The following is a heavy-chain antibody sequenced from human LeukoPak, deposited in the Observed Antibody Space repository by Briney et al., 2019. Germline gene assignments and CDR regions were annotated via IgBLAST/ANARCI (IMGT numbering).Heavy chain of an antibody. J-gene: IGHJ6*03. D-gene: IGHD6-6*01. CDR1: GGSISSFF. CDR3: ARAAGYSSSRHYYYYMDV. V-gene: IGHV4-59*12. Sequence: SETLSLTCTVSGGSISSFFWSWIRQPPGKGLEWIGYVHSSGSTKYNPSLKSRVTMSEDTSKNQFSLKLSSVTAADTAVYYCARAAGYSSSRHYYYYMDVWGKGTTVTVSS. CDR2: VHSSGST.